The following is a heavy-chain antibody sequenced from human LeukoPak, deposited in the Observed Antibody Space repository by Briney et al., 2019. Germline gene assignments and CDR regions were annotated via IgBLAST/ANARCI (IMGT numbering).Heavy chain of an antibody. D-gene: IGHD6-13*01. Sequence: GGSLRLSCAASGFTFSDYYMSWIRQAPGKGLEWVSYISNSGDTTYYADSVKGRFTISRDNAKKSLFLQMNSLRAEDTAVYYCAKDRIAAAGFDYWGQGTLVTVSS. J-gene: IGHJ4*02. CDR1: GFTFSDYY. V-gene: IGHV3-11*01. CDR2: ISNSGDTT. CDR3: AKDRIAAAGFDY.